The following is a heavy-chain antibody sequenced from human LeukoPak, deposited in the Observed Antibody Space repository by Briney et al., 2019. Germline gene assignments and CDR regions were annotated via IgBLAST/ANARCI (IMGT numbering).Heavy chain of an antibody. CDR2: SYYSGST. CDR3: ARVYYDILTGPRGFDP. Sequence: PSETLSLTCTVSGGSISSGGYYWSWIRQHPGKGLEWIGYSYYSGSTYYNPSLKSRVTISVDTSKNQFSLKLSSVTAADTAVYYCARVYYDILTGPRGFDPWGQGTLVTVSS. J-gene: IGHJ5*02. CDR1: GGSISSGGYY. D-gene: IGHD3-9*01. V-gene: IGHV4-31*03.